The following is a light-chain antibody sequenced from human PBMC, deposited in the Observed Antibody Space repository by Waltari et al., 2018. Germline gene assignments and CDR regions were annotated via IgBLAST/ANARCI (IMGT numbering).Light chain of an antibody. J-gene: IGLJ3*02. CDR3: QSADSTGNHWV. V-gene: IGLV3-25*02. Sequence: SYELTQPPPLLVSPGQTTMITCSGDTLDTKYAQWFQQNPGQAPVLLIYKDSKRPSGIPERFSSSSSGTTVTLTISGAQAEDEADYYCQSADSTGNHWVFGGGTRLTVL. CDR1: TLDTKY. CDR2: KDS.